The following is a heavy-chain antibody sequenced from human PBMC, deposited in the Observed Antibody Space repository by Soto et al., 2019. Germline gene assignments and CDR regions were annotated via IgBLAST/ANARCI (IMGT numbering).Heavy chain of an antibody. V-gene: IGHV4-34*01. J-gene: IGHJ6*03. CDR2: INHSGST. CDR3: SRDLSGESPIDYYYYYMDV. Sequence: SETLSLTCAVYGGSFSGYYWSWIRQPPGKGLEWIGEINHSGSTNYNPSIKSRVTISVDTSKNQFSLKLNSVTVEDIAVYYCSRDLSGESPIDYYYYYMDVWGKGTTVTVSS. CDR1: GGSFSGYY. D-gene: IGHD3-10*01.